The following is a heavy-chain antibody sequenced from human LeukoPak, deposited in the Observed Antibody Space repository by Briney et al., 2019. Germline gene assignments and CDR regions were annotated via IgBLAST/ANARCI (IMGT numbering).Heavy chain of an antibody. V-gene: IGHV5-51*01. CDR1: GYSFTRHW. Sequence: GESLKISCKGSGYSFTRHWIGWVRQMPGKGLEWMGIIYPGDSDTRYNPSFQGQVTTSADKSINTAYLQWSSLEASDTAMYYCARLPQEGYFSGVDVWGQGTTVIVSS. J-gene: IGHJ6*02. CDR3: ARLPQEGYFSGVDV. CDR2: IYPGDSDT.